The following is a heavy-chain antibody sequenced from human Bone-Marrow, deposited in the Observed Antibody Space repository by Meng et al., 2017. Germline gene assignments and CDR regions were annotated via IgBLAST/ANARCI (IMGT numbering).Heavy chain of an antibody. CDR1: GGTLSSYA. V-gene: IGHV1-69*06. J-gene: IGHJ5*02. CDR3: AREGAYGSGYTP. CDR2: IIPIFGTA. D-gene: IGHD3-22*01. Sequence: QVQVVQAGDEVKKPGSAGKVSCKASGGTLSSYAISWVRQAPGQGLEWMGGIIPIFGTANYAQKFQGRVTITADKSTSTAYMELSSLRSEDTAVYYCAREGAYGSGYTPWGQGTLVTVSS.